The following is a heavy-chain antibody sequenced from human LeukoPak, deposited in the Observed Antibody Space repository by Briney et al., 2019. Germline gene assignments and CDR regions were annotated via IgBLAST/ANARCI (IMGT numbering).Heavy chain of an antibody. CDR2: ISGSGSGT. J-gene: IGHJ6*03. D-gene: IGHD6-6*01. V-gene: IGHV3-23*01. CDR3: ARDYSSSAFRCMDV. Sequence: GGSLRLSCAASGFTFSTYAMTWVRQAPGQGLEWVSSISGSGSGTYYADSVKGRFTISRDNSKNTLYLQMNSLRAEDTAVYYCARDYSSSAFRCMDVWGKGTTVTVSS. CDR1: GFTFSTYA.